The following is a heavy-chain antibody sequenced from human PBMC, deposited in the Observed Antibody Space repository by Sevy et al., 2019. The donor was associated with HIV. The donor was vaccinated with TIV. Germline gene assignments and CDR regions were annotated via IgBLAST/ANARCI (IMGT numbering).Heavy chain of an antibody. D-gene: IGHD6-6*01. CDR2: FYYSGRT. V-gene: IGHV4-59*01. J-gene: IGHJ4*02. Sequence: SETLSLTCTVSDDSISGYYWSWIRQPPGKGLEWIGYFYYSGRTNYSPSLKSRATISVDTSKNQISLTLTSVTAADTAIYYCANGISARLDYWGQGTLVTVSS. CDR1: DDSISGYY. CDR3: ANGISARLDY.